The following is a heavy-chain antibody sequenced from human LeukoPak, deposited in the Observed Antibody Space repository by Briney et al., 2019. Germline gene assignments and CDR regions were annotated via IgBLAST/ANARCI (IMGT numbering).Heavy chain of an antibody. Sequence: PGGSLRLSCAASTFTFSTYEMNWVRQAPGKGLEWVSYISGSGRTIYYADSVKGRFTISRDNAKNSLYLQMSSLRTEDTAVYYCASSTAIGYWGQGTLVTVSS. CDR3: ASSTAIGY. CDR2: ISGSGRTI. J-gene: IGHJ4*02. V-gene: IGHV3-48*03. CDR1: TFTFSTYE.